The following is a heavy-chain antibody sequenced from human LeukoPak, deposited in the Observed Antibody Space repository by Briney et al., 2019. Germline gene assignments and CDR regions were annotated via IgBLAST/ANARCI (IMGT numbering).Heavy chain of an antibody. CDR3: ARDRRPRPGSGSPYYKNGLDV. CDR1: GYTFTSYY. Sequence: ASVKVSYRASGYTFTSYYMHWVRQAPGQGLEWMGWISGNNDNTKYAQKFQDRVTMIKDTSTRIAYMELRSLRFGDTAVYYCARDRRPRPGSGSPYYKNGLDVWGQGTTVTVSS. CDR2: ISGNNDNT. J-gene: IGHJ6*02. V-gene: IGHV1-18*04. D-gene: IGHD3-10*01.